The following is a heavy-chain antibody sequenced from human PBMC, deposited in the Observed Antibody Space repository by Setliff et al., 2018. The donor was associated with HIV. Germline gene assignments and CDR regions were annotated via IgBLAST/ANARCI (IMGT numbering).Heavy chain of an antibody. CDR2: INPSGGST. J-gene: IGHJ6*02. CDR1: GYSFTDYY. V-gene: IGHV1-46*01. CDR3: ARDHCSSSGCYEYSYYGMDV. D-gene: IGHD2-2*01. Sequence: ASVKVSCKASGYSFTDYYIHWVRQAPGQGLEWMGWINPSGGSTSYAQKFQGRVTMTRDTSTSTVYMELSSLRSEDTAVYYCARDHCSSSGCYEYSYYGMDVWGQGTTVTVSS.